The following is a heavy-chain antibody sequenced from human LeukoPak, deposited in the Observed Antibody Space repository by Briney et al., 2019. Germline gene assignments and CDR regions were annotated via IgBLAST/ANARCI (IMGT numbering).Heavy chain of an antibody. D-gene: IGHD4-17*01. J-gene: IGHJ4*02. V-gene: IGHV3-23*01. Sequence: GGSLRLSCAASGFTFSIYAMSWVRQAPGKGLEWVSAIGDTTYYADSVEGRFTISRDNSKNTLYLQMNSLRADDTAVYYCARDDVLGDRDFDHWGQGTLVTVSS. CDR2: IGDTT. CDR3: ARDDVLGDRDFDH. CDR1: GFTFSIYA.